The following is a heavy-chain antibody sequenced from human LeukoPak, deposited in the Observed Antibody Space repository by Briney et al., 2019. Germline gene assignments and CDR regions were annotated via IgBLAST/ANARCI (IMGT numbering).Heavy chain of an antibody. J-gene: IGHJ6*03. CDR1: GGIFSSYA. V-gene: IGHV1-69*05. Sequence: GASVKVSCKASGGIFSSYAISWVRQAPGQGLEWMGGIIPIFGTANYAQKFQGRVTITTDESTSTAYMELSSLRSEDTAVYYCARGWTTVTRGGSYYMDVWGKGTTVTVSS. CDR3: ARGWTTVTRGGSYYMDV. CDR2: IIPIFGTA. D-gene: IGHD4-17*01.